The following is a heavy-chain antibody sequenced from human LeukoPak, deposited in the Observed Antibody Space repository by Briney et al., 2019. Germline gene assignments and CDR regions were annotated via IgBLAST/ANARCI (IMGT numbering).Heavy chain of an antibody. CDR2: ISYDGSNK. D-gene: IGHD3-3*01. J-gene: IGHJ4*02. CDR3: ARDEWNFDY. Sequence: PGGSLRLSCAASGFTFSSYAMHWVRQAPGKGLEWVAVISYDGSNKYYADSVKGRFTISRDNSKNTLYLQMNSLRAEDTAVYYCARDEWNFDYWGQGTLSPSPQ. CDR1: GFTFSSYA. V-gene: IGHV3-30-3*01.